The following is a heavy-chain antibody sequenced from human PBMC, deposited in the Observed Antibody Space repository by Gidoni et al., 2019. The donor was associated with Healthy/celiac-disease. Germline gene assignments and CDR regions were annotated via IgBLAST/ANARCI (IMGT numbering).Heavy chain of an antibody. V-gene: IGHV3-30-3*01. D-gene: IGHD6-13*01. CDR2: ISYDGSNK. J-gene: IGHJ4*02. CDR3: ARDPASGDSSSWYYFDY. Sequence: QVQLVESGGGVVKPGRSLRLSCAASGFPFGGYAMHWVRQAPGKGREWVAVISYDGSNKYYADSVKGRFTISRDNSKNTLYLQMNSLRAEDTAVYYCARDPASGDSSSWYYFDYWGQGTLVTVSS. CDR1: GFPFGGYA.